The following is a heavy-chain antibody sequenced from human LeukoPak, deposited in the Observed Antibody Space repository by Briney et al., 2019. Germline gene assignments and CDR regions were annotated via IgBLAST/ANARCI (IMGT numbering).Heavy chain of an antibody. CDR1: GFTFSNYA. J-gene: IGHJ6*03. CDR3: AKEGGYRYLPPYYYYMDV. D-gene: IGHD5-18*01. Sequence: GGSLRLSCAASGFTFSNYAMSWVHQAPGKGLEWVSAISGSGGSTYSADSVKGRFTISRDNSKNTLYLQMNSLRAEDTAVYYCAKEGGYRYLPPYYYYMDVWGKGTTVTVSS. CDR2: ISGSGGST. V-gene: IGHV3-23*01.